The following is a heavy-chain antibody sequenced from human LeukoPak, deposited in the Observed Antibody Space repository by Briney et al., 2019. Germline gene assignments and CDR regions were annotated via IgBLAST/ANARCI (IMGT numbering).Heavy chain of an antibody. CDR2: ISGSGDAT. CDR3: AKAQDSSGWSGYFDY. J-gene: IGHJ4*02. V-gene: IGHV3-23*01. Sequence: PGGSLRLSCAASGFTFSSNAMSWVRQAPGRGLEWVSEISGSGDATYYVDSVKGRFTISRDNSKNTLYLQMNSLRADDTAVYYCAKAQDSSGWSGYFDYWGQGTLVTVSS. D-gene: IGHD6-19*01. CDR1: GFTFSSNA.